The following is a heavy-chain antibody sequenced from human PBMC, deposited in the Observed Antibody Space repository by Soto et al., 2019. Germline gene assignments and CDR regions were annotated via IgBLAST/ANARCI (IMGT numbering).Heavy chain of an antibody. Sequence: SETLSLTCAVSGISITRGGSSWTWIRQPPGKGLEWIGYFSHSGSAYYNPSLKSRVTISVDRSKNQFSLKLNSVTTADTAVYYCAREVNYWFDPWGQGTLVTVSS. CDR1: GISITRGGSS. CDR3: AREVNYWFDP. D-gene: IGHD2-21*01. CDR2: FSHSGSA. J-gene: IGHJ5*02. V-gene: IGHV4-30-2*01.